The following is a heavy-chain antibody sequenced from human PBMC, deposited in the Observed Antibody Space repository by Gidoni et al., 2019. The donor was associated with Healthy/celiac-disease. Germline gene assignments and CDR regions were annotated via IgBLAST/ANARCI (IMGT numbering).Heavy chain of an antibody. D-gene: IGHD3-16*01. V-gene: IGHV4-39*01. J-gene: IGHJ3*02. Sequence: QLQLQESGPGLVKPSETLSLTCTVSGGSISSSSYYWGWIRQPPGKGLELIGSIYYSGSTYYNPSLKSRVTISVDTSKNQFSLKLSSVTAADTAVYYCARCKGSPRGGDAFDIWGQGTMVTVSS. CDR3: ARCKGSPRGGDAFDI. CDR2: IYYSGST. CDR1: GGSISSSSYY.